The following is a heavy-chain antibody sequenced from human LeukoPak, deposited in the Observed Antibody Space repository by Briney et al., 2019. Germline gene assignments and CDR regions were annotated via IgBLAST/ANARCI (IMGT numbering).Heavy chain of an antibody. V-gene: IGHV3-30*02. CDR1: GFTFSSYG. J-gene: IGHJ6*03. Sequence: GGSLRLSCAASGFTFSSYGMHWVRQAPGKGLEWVAFIRYDGSNKYYADSVKGRFTISRDNSKNSLYLQMNSLRAEDTALYHCARHSSSWPRGYYYYYMDVWGKGTTVTVSS. CDR3: ARHSSSWPRGYYYYYMDV. CDR2: IRYDGSNK. D-gene: IGHD6-13*01.